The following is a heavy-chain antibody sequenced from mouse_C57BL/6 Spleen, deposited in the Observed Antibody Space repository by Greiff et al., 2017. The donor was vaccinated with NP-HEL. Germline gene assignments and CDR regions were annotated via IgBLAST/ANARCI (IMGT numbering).Heavy chain of an antibody. CDR3: ASDGSSYAWFAY. CDR2: ISGGGGNT. V-gene: IGHV5-9*01. J-gene: IGHJ3*01. Sequence: EVQLVESGGGLVKPGGSLKLSCAASGFTFSSYTMSWVRQTPEKRLEWVATISGGGGNTYYPDSVKGRFTISRDNAKNTLYLQMSSLRSEDTALYYCASDGSSYAWFAYWGQGTLVTVSA. CDR1: GFTFSSYT. D-gene: IGHD1-1*01.